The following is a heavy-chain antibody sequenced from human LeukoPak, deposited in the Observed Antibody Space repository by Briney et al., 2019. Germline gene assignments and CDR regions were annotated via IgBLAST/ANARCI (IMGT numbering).Heavy chain of an antibody. D-gene: IGHD6-13*01. J-gene: IGHJ4*02. CDR2: ISYDGSNR. CDR3: AKDYDGIAAAGTGFDY. CDR1: GFTFSSYG. V-gene: IGHV3-30*18. Sequence: GGSLRLSCAASGFTFSSYGMHWVRQAPGKGLEWAAVISYDGSNRYYADSVKGRFTISRDNSKNTLYLQMNSLRAEDTAVYYCAKDYDGIAAAGTGFDYWGQGTLVTVSS.